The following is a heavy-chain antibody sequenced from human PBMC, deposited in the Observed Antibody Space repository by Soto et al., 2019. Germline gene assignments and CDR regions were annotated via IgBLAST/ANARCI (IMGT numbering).Heavy chain of an antibody. CDR3: ARDIAVAGTDAFDI. Sequence: ASVKVSCKASGYTFTSYDINWVRQATGQGLEWMGWMSANSGNTSYAQKLQGRVTMTTNTSMSTAYMELSSLRSDDTAVYYCARDIAVAGTDAFDIWGQGTMVTVSS. D-gene: IGHD6-19*01. V-gene: IGHV1-8*01. CDR2: MSANSGNT. CDR1: GYTFTSYD. J-gene: IGHJ3*02.